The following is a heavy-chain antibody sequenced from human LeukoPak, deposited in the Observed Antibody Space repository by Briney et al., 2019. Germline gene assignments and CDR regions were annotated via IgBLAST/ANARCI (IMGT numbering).Heavy chain of an antibody. Sequence: AVKVSCKASGGTFSSYAISWVRQAPGQGLEWVGGIIPIFGTANYAQKFQGRVTITADESTSTAYMELSSLRSEDTAVYYCARVGGWGRGSRLGLYYYYYMDVWGKGTKVTVSS. CDR2: IIPIFGTA. CDR1: GGTFSSYA. V-gene: IGHV1-69*13. D-gene: IGHD1-26*01. CDR3: ARVGGWGRGSRLGLYYYYYMDV. J-gene: IGHJ6*03.